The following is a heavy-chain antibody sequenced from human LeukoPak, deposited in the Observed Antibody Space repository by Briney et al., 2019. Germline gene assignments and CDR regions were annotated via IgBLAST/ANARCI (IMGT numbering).Heavy chain of an antibody. J-gene: IGHJ3*02. CDR3: AKDLVRWAFDI. CDR2: ISADGGST. CDR1: GFTFSSYA. V-gene: IGHV3-23*01. Sequence: GGSLRLSCAASGFTFSSYAMSWVRQAPWKGLEWVSAISADGGSTYYADSVKGRFTISRDNSKNTLYLQMNSLRAEDTAVYYCAKDLVRWAFDIWGQGTMVTVSS. D-gene: IGHD4-23*01.